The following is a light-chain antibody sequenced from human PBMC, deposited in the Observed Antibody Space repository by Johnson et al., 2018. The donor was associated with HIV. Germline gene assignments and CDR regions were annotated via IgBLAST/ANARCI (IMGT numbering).Light chain of an antibody. J-gene: IGLJ1*01. CDR2: ENN. CDR1: SSNIGTNY. Sequence: QSVLTQPPSVSAAPGQKVTVSCSGSSSNIGTNYVSWYQHLPGTAHKLLIYENNKRPSGIPDRFSGSKSGTSATLGITGLQTGDEADYYCGTWDSSLSAHYVFGTVTKITVL. CDR3: GTWDSSLSAHYV. V-gene: IGLV1-51*02.